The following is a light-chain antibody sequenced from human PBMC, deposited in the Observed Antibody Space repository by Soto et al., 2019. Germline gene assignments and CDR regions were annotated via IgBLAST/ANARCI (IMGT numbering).Light chain of an antibody. CDR3: CSYANSGSFV. CDR1: SSDVGSYNL. J-gene: IGLJ1*01. Sequence: QSVLTQPASVSGSPGQSITISCTGTSSDVGSYNLVSWYQQHPGIAPKLIIYEGSRRPSGISHRFSGSRSGNTASLTISGLRAEDEADYYCCSYANSGSFVFXTGTKVTVL. V-gene: IGLV2-23*01. CDR2: EGS.